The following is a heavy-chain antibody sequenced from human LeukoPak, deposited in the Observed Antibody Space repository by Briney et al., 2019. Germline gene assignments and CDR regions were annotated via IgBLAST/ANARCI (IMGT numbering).Heavy chain of an antibody. J-gene: IGHJ4*02. CDR1: GYTLTELS. CDR2: FDPEDGET. Sequence: PSVKVSCKVSGYTLTELSMDWVLQAPGKGLEWIGGFDPEDGETIYAQKFQGRVTMTEDTSTDTAYMELSSLRSEDTAVYYCATSSQWELLVGYFDYWGQGTLVTVSS. V-gene: IGHV1-24*01. CDR3: ATSSQWELLVGYFDY. D-gene: IGHD1-26*01.